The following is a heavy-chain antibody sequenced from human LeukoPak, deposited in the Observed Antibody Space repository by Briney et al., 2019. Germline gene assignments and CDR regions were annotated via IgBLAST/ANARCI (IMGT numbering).Heavy chain of an antibody. J-gene: IGHJ4*02. Sequence: GGSLRLSCAASGFTFSDYYMSWIRQAPGKGLEWVSYISSSGSTIYYADSVKGRFTISRDNAKNSLYLQMNSLRAEDTAVYYCARDIEGGMVRGVFSEYYFDYWGQGTLVTVSS. CDR3: ARDIEGGMVRGVFSEYYFDY. CDR2: ISSSGSTI. V-gene: IGHV3-11*01. CDR1: GFTFSDYY. D-gene: IGHD3-10*01.